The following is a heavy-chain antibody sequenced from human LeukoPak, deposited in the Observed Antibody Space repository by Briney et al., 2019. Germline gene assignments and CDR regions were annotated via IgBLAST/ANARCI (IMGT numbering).Heavy chain of an antibody. D-gene: IGHD6-13*01. CDR2: INHSGST. J-gene: IGHJ4*02. CDR3: ARGESSGWYIYYFDY. Sequence: SETLSLTCAVYSGSFSGYYWSWICQPQGKGLEWIGEINHSGSTNYNPSLKSRVTISVDTSKNQFSLKLSSVTAADTAVYYCARGESSGWYIYYFDYWGQGTLFTVSS. V-gene: IGHV4-34*01. CDR1: SGSFSGYY.